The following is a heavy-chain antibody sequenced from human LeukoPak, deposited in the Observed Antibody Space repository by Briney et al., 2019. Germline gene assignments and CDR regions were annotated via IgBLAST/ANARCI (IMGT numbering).Heavy chain of an antibody. Sequence: PGGSLRLSCAASGFTFDDYAMHWVRHAPGKGLEWVSGISWNSGSIGYADSVKGRFTISRDNAKNSLYLQMNSLRAEDTALYYCAKLRSSGWYPPPHFDYWGQGTLVTVSS. D-gene: IGHD6-19*01. CDR2: ISWNSGSI. CDR3: AKLRSSGWYPPPHFDY. J-gene: IGHJ4*02. V-gene: IGHV3-9*01. CDR1: GFTFDDYA.